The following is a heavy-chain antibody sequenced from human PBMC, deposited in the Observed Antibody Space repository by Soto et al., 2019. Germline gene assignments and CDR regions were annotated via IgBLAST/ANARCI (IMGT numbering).Heavy chain of an antibody. CDR2: INAGNGKT. D-gene: IGHD1-1*01. CDR3: ARDDWNDVSVNIDY. V-gene: IGHV1-3*01. J-gene: IGHJ4*02. Sequence: ASVKVSCKASGYTFISYAMHWVRQAPGQRLEWMGWINAGNGKTKYSQKFQGRVTITRDTSASTAYMELSSLRSEDTAVYYCARDDWNDVSVNIDYWGQGTLVTVSS. CDR1: GYTFISYA.